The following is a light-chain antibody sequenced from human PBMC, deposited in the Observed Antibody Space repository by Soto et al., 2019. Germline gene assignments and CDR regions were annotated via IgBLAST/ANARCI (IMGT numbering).Light chain of an antibody. J-gene: IGLJ1*01. CDR1: SSNIGAGSA. V-gene: IGLV1-40*01. CDR2: GNS. CDR3: QSYDSSLSGYV. Sequence: QPVLTQPPSVSGAPGQRVTISCTGSSSNIGAGSAVHWYQQLPGTAPKLLIYGNSNRPSGVPDRFSGSKSGTSASLAITGLQAEDEADYYCQSYDSSLSGYVFGAGTKVTVL.